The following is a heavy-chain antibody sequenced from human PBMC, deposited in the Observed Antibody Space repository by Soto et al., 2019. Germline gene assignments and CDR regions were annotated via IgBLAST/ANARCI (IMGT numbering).Heavy chain of an antibody. D-gene: IGHD2-15*01. Sequence: SGYTFTSYGISWVRQAPGQGLEWMGWISAYNGNTNYAQKLQGRVTMTTDTSTSTAYMELRSLRSDDTAVYYCSIVPPRDCSGGSCYSWWFDPWGQGTLVTVSS. CDR3: SIVPPRDCSGGSCYSWWFDP. CDR2: ISAYNGNT. CDR1: GYTFTSYG. J-gene: IGHJ5*02. V-gene: IGHV1-18*01.